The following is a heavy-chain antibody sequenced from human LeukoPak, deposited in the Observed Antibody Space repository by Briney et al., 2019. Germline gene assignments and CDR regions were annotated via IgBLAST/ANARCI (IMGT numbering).Heavy chain of an antibody. Sequence: SETLSLTCAVYGGSFSGYYWSWIRQPAGKGLEWIGRIYTSGSTNYNPSLKSRVTMSVDTSKNQFSLKLSSVTAADTAVYYCARAKTSYCSSTSCYAVGDYYYYYYMDVWGRGTTVTVSS. CDR1: GGSFSGYY. V-gene: IGHV4-59*10. CDR2: IYTSGST. CDR3: ARAKTSYCSSTSCYAVGDYYYYYYMDV. J-gene: IGHJ6*03. D-gene: IGHD2-2*01.